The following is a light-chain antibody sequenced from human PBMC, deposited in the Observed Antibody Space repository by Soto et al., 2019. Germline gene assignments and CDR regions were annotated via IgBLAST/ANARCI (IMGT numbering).Light chain of an antibody. CDR3: QKYSSVIT. V-gene: IGKV1-27*01. J-gene: IGKJ5*01. CDR1: QGISNF. CDR2: AAS. Sequence: DIQMTQSPSSLSASVGDRVTITCRARQGISNFLAWYQQKPGKVPKLLISAASTLQSGVPSRFSGSGSGTDVTLTITSLQPEDVATYYCQKYSSVITFGQGTRLEIK.